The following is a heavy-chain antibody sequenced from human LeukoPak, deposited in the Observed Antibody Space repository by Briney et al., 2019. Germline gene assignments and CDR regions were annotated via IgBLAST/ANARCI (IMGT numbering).Heavy chain of an antibody. J-gene: IGHJ5*02. Sequence: PSETLSLTCTVSGGSISSGGDYWSWIRPHPGKGLEWIGYIYYSGSTYYNPSLKSRVTISVDTSKNQFSLKLSSVTAADTAVYYCARDPSGGRWANWFDPWGQGTLVTVSS. CDR3: ARDPSGGRWANWFDP. CDR1: GGSISSGGDY. CDR2: IYYSGST. D-gene: IGHD2-15*01. V-gene: IGHV4-31*03.